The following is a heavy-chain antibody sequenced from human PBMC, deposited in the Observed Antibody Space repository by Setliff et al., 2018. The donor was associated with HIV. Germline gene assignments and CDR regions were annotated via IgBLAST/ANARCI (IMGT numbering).Heavy chain of an antibody. V-gene: IGHV4-59*12. D-gene: IGHD3-10*01. CDR2: ISYSGST. Sequence: PSETLSLTCTVSGGSISSYYWSWIRQPPGKGLEWIGYISYSGSTNYNPSLKSRVAMSVDTSKNQFSLKLSSVTAEDTAVYYCARDWVDLAVRGLMITGDYWGQGTLVTVSS. CDR3: ARDWVDLAVRGLMITGDY. CDR1: GGSISSYY. J-gene: IGHJ4*02.